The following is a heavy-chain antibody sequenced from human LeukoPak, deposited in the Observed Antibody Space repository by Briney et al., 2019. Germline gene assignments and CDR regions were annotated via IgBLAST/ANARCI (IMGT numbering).Heavy chain of an antibody. CDR2: INHSGST. Sequence: SETLSLTCAVYGGSFSGYYWSWIRQPPGKGLEWIGEINHSGSTNYNPSLKSRVAISVDTSKNQFSLKLSSVTAADTAVYYCARHVSADIVVVPADMGPGTLFDYWGQGTLVTVSS. V-gene: IGHV4-34*01. J-gene: IGHJ4*02. CDR3: ARHVSADIVVVPADMGPGTLFDY. D-gene: IGHD2-2*01. CDR1: GGSFSGYY.